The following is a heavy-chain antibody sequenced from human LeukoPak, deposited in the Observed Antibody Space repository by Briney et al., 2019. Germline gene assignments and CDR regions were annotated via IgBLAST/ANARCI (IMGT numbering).Heavy chain of an antibody. J-gene: IGHJ4*02. CDR1: GGSFSGYY. V-gene: IGHV4-34*01. CDR2: INHSGST. CDR3: ARGGGAVLRLSTPVPTH. D-gene: IGHD3-3*01. Sequence: SETLSLTCAVYGGSFSGYYWSWIRQPPGKGLEWIGEINHSGSTNYNPSLKSRVTISVDPSKNQFSLKLSSVTAADTAVYYCARGGGAVLRLSTPVPTHWGQGTLVTVSS.